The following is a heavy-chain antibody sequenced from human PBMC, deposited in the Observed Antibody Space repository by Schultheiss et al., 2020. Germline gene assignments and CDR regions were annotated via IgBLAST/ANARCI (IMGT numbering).Heavy chain of an antibody. CDR1: GFTFDDYA. Sequence: GGSLRLSCAASGFTFDDYAMHWVRQAPGKGLVWVSRINSDGSSTSYADSVKGRFTISRDNAKNTLSLQVNSLRAEDTALYYCVRDTSRAQDYWGQGSLVTVSS. J-gene: IGHJ4*02. CDR2: INSDGSST. V-gene: IGHV3-74*01. D-gene: IGHD1-26*01. CDR3: VRDTSRAQDY.